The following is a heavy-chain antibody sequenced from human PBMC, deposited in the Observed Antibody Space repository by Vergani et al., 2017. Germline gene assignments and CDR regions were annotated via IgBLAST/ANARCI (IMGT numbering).Heavy chain of an antibody. CDR2: IWSDGSKK. D-gene: IGHD2-2*02. J-gene: IGHJ4*02. Sequence: QVQLVESGGGVVQPGRSLRLSCAASGLTFSNYAMHWVRPAPGKGLEWVAVIWSDGSKKYYGDSVRGRFTISRDNSKNTLYLQMNSLRAEDTDVYYCAKETQDDTVEAPAAIQGTFDNWGQGTLVTGSS. V-gene: IGHV3-33*06. CDR1: GLTFSNYA. CDR3: AKETQDDTVEAPAAIQGTFDN.